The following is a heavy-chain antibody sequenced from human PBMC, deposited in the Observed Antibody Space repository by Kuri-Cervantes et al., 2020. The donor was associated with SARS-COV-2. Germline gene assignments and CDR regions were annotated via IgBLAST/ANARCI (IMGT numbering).Heavy chain of an antibody. V-gene: IGHV3-48*01. CDR3: ARDRSRITIFGVVTRYGMDV. CDR2: ISSSSSTI. J-gene: IGHJ6*02. Sequence: GGSLRLSCAASGFTFSSYSMNWVRQAPGKGLEWVSYISSSSSTIYYADSVKGRFTISRDNAKNSLYLQMNSLRAEDTAVYYCARDRSRITIFGVVTRYGMDVWSQGTTVTVSS. D-gene: IGHD3-3*01. CDR1: GFTFSSYS.